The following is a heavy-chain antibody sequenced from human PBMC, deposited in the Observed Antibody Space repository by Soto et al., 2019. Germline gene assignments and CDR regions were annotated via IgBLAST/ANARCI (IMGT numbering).Heavy chain of an antibody. Sequence: ALLKGLGKGSGYALSELCMHWVRQAPGGGLEWMGGFDPEDGETIYAQRFQGRVTMTEDTSADTAYMELSSLRSEDTAFYYCATGPMYYFDSSGPPSHFDYWGQGTLVTVSS. CDR2: FDPEDGET. J-gene: IGHJ4*02. V-gene: IGHV1-24*01. CDR1: GYALSELC. D-gene: IGHD3-22*01. CDR3: ATGPMYYFDSSGPPSHFDY.